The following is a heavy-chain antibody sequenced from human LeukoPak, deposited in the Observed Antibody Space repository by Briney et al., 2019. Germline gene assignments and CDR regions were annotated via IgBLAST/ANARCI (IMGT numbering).Heavy chain of an antibody. CDR1: GGSISSYY. D-gene: IGHD2-15*01. V-gene: IGHV4-59*01. Sequence: SETLSLTCTVSGGSISSYYWNWIGQPPGKGLEWSGYIYYSGNTNYNPSLKSRVTVSQDMSKNQVSLTLTSVTTADTAVYYCARDTCSGGVCYPSQWGQGTLVTVSS. J-gene: IGHJ4*02. CDR2: IYYSGNT. CDR3: ARDTCSGGVCYPSQ.